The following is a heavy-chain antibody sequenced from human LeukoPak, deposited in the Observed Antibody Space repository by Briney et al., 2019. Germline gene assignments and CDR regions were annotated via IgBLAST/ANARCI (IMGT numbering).Heavy chain of an antibody. CDR2: IYPGDSDT. Sequence: LRESLRIPCKGSGYRFTSYWIGWVRQLPGKGLEWMGIIYPGDSDTRYSPSFQGQVTISADKSISTAYLQWSSLKASDTAMYYCASGSSSWYRSYFDYWGQGTLVTVSS. D-gene: IGHD6-13*01. V-gene: IGHV5-51*01. CDR1: GYRFTSYW. CDR3: ASGSSSWYRSYFDY. J-gene: IGHJ4*02.